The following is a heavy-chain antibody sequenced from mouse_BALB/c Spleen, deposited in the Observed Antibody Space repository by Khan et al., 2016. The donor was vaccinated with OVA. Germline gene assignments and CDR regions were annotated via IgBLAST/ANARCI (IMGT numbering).Heavy chain of an antibody. CDR3: ARQPYYHYNIMDY. CDR2: IWSDGST. V-gene: IGHV2-6-1*01. D-gene: IGHD2-10*01. Sequence: VELVESGPGLVAPPQSLSITCTISGFSLTNYGVHWVRQPPGKGLEWLVVIWSDGSTTYNSALKSRLIISKDNSKNQVFLKMNSLQTDDTAVYFCARQPYYHYNIMDYWGQGTSVTVSS. CDR1: GFSLTNYG. J-gene: IGHJ4*01.